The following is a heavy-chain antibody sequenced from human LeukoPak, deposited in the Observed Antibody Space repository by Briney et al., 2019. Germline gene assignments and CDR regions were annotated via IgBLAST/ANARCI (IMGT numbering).Heavy chain of an antibody. CDR2: ISGSGGST. CDR3: AHYCSSTSCYYYFDY. Sequence: GGSLRLSCAASGFTFSSYAMSWVRQAPRKGLEWVSAISGSGGSTYYADSVKGRFTISRDNSKNTLYLQMNSLRAEDTAVYYCAHYCSSTSCYYYFDYWGQGTLVTVSS. V-gene: IGHV3-23*01. CDR1: GFTFSSYA. J-gene: IGHJ4*02. D-gene: IGHD2-2*01.